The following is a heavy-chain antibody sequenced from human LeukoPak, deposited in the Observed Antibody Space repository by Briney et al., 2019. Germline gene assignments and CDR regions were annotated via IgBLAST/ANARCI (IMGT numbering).Heavy chain of an antibody. CDR3: ARDLSSIVVVITSLGY. CDR1: GFTFSSYA. CDR2: ISYDGSNK. J-gene: IGHJ4*02. D-gene: IGHD3-22*01. V-gene: IGHV3-30-3*01. Sequence: GGSLRLSCAASGFTFSSYAMHWVRQAPGKGLEWVAVISYDGSNKCYADSVKGRFTISRDNSKNTLYLQMNSLRAEDTAVYYCARDLSSIVVVITSLGYWGQGTLVTVSS.